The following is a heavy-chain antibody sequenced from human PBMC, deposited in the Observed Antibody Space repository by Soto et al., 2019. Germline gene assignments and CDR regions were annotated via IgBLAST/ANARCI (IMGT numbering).Heavy chain of an antibody. Sequence: SETLSLTCTVSGGSISSSSYYWGWIRQPPGKGLEWIGSIYYSGSTYYNPSLKSRVTISVDTSKNQFSLKLSSVTAADTVVYYCARLDYYGSGSYYFTDAFDIWGQGTMVT. J-gene: IGHJ3*02. D-gene: IGHD3-10*01. CDR1: GGSISSSSYY. CDR3: ARLDYYGSGSYYFTDAFDI. V-gene: IGHV4-39*01. CDR2: IYYSGST.